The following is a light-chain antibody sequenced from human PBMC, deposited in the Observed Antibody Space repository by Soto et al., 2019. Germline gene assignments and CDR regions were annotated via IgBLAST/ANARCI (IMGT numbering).Light chain of an antibody. Sequence: EVVMTQSPATLSVSPGEGVTLSCRASQGLGDTLAWYQHKPGQTPRLLIYDTSTRASGVPDRFRGSRSGPEFTLTIRSLQAEDLAIYYSQPYNAWPLTFGERTKVESK. J-gene: IGKJ4*01. CDR2: DTS. CDR1: QGLGDT. V-gene: IGKV3-15*01. CDR3: QPYNAWPLT.